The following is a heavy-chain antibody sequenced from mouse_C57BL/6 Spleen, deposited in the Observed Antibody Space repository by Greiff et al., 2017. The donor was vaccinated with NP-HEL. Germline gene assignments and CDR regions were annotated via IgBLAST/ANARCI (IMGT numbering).Heavy chain of an antibody. V-gene: IGHV5-4*01. CDR3: ARERGGTTVVATNFDY. D-gene: IGHD1-1*01. Sequence: EVQVVESGGGLVKPGGSLKLSCAASGFTFSSYAMSWVRQTPEKRLEWVATISDGGSYTYYPDNVKGRFTISRDNAKNNLYLQMSHLKSEDTAMYYCARERGGTTVVATNFDYWGQGTTLTVSS. CDR2: ISDGGSYT. CDR1: GFTFSSYA. J-gene: IGHJ2*01.